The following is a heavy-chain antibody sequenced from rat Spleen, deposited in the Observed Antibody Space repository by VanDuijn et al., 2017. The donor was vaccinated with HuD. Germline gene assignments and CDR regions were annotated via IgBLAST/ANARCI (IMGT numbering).Heavy chain of an antibody. J-gene: IGHJ2*01. CDR3: ATLGLAYYFDY. Sequence: EVQLQESGPGLVKPSQSLSLTCSVTGYSITSSYRWNWIRKFPGNKLEWMGYMTYSGSTSYNPSLKSRVSITRDTSKNHFFLQLNSVTTEDTATYFCATLGLAYYFDYWGQGVMVTVSS. CDR1: GYSITSSY. V-gene: IGHV3-1*01. D-gene: IGHD4-2*01. CDR2: MTYSGST.